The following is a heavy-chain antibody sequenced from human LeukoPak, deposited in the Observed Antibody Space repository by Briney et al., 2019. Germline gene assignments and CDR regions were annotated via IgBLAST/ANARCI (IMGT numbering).Heavy chain of an antibody. Sequence: ASVKVSCKASGGTFSSYAISWVRQAPGQGLEWMGWISAYNGNTNYAQKLQGRVTMTTDTSTSTAYMELRSLRSDDTAVYYCARDLRFDSSGYYYSAPCDYWDQGTLVTVSS. V-gene: IGHV1-18*01. CDR1: GGTFSSYA. CDR2: ISAYNGNT. J-gene: IGHJ4*02. CDR3: ARDLRFDSSGYYYSAPCDY. D-gene: IGHD3-22*01.